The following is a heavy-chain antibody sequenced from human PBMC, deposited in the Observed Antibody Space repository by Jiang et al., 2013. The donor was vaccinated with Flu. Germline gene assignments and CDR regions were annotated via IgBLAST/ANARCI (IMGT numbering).Heavy chain of an antibody. J-gene: IGHJ4*02. CDR2: TYYRSKWYN. CDR1: AA. CDR3: ARADYDFWSGYYTDFDY. V-gene: IGHV6-1*01. Sequence: AAWNWIRQSPSRGLEWLGRTYYRSKWYNDYAVSVKSRITINPDTSKNQFSLQLNSVTPEDTAVYYCARADYDFWSGYYTDFDYWGQGTLVTVSS. D-gene: IGHD3-3*01.